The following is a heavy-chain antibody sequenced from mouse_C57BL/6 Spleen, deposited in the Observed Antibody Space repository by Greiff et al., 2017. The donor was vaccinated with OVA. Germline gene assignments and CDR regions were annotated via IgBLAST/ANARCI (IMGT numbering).Heavy chain of an antibody. D-gene: IGHD1-1*01. CDR1: GYTFTSYW. CDR3: ARKGFYGSSYDYFDY. J-gene: IGHJ2*01. Sequence: QVQLQQPGAELVRPGTSVKLSCKASGYTFTSYWMHWVKQRPGQGLEWIGVIDPSDSYTNYNQKFKGKATLTVDTSSSTAYMQLSSLTSEDSAVYYCARKGFYGSSYDYFDYWGQGTTLTVSS. V-gene: IGHV1-59*01. CDR2: IDPSDSYT.